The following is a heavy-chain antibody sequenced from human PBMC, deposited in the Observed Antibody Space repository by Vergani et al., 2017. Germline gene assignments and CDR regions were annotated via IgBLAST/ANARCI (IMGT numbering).Heavy chain of an antibody. CDR2: ISSSGSTI. V-gene: IGHV3-11*04. CDR3: ARPEVIYAILTGYYIGPTGY. Sequence: QVQLVESGGGLVKPGGSLRLSCAASGFTFSDYYMSWIRQAPGKGLEWVSYISSSGSTIYYADSVKGRFTISRDNAKNSLYLQMNSLRAEDTSVYYCARPEVIYAILTGYYIGPTGYWGQRTLVTVHS. J-gene: IGHJ4*02. D-gene: IGHD3-9*01. CDR1: GFTFSDYY.